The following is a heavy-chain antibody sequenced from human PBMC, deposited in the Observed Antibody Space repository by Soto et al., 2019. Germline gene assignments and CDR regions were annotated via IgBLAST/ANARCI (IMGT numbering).Heavy chain of an antibody. V-gene: IGHV3-7*01. D-gene: IGHD2-21*01. CDR3: ESPRHIGA. J-gene: IGHJ5*02. CDR2: IKQDGSER. CDR1: VFTFGNYS. Sequence: RGALSVTCAASVFTFGNYSMSWVRQAPGKGPEWVGNIKQDGSERNYVDSVKGRFTISRDNAENSLYLQMNSVRVEDTGVYYWESPRHIGAWGQGTLVTVSS.